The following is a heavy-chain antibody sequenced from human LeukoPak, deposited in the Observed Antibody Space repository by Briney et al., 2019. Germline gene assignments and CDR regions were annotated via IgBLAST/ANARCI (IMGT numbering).Heavy chain of an antibody. J-gene: IGHJ4*02. D-gene: IGHD5-12*01. V-gene: IGHV4-34*01. CDR1: GGSINNYY. Sequence: KPSETLSLTCIASGGSINNYYWSWIRRPPGKGLEWIGEINHSGCTNYNPSLKSRVSVSVDTSKNQFSLKLSSVTAADTAVYYCARGQYTGYPTHWGQGTLVTVSS. CDR3: ARGQYTGYPTH. CDR2: INHSGCT.